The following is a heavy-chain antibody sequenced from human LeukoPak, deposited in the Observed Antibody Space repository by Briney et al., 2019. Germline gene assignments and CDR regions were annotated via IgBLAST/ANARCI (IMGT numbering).Heavy chain of an antibody. V-gene: IGHV1-8*02. CDR3: ARNTNYYDSSGYSGAFDY. J-gene: IGHJ4*02. CDR2: MNPNSGNT. Sequence: ASVKVSCKASGYTFTSYGISWVRQAPGQGLEWMGWMNPNSGNTGYAQKFQGRVTMTRNTSISTAYMELSRLRSDDTAVYYCARNTNYYDSSGYSGAFDYWGQGTLVTVSS. CDR1: GYTFTSYG. D-gene: IGHD3-22*01.